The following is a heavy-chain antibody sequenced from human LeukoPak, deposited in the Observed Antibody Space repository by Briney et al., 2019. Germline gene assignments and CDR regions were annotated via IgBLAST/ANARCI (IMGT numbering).Heavy chain of an antibody. Sequence: SETLSLTCTVSGGSISSSGYYWGWIRQPPGKGLEWIASIYYSGSTYYNPSLKSRATIFVDTSKNQLSLKLSSLTAADTAVYYCARHEYSGSYYGLSWFDPWGQGTLVTVSS. CDR3: ARHEYSGSYYGLSWFDP. D-gene: IGHD1-26*01. CDR2: IYYSGST. J-gene: IGHJ5*02. V-gene: IGHV4-39*01. CDR1: GGSISSSGYY.